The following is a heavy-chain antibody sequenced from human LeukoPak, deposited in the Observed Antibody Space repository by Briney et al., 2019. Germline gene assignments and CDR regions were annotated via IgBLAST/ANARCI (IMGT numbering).Heavy chain of an antibody. Sequence: GGSLRLSCAASGFTVSSNYMSWVRQAPGKGLEWVSVIYSGGSTYYADSVKGRFTISRDNSKNTLYLQMNSLRAEDTAVYYCARRSGTMVRGVIITSELYFDYWGQGTLVTVSS. D-gene: IGHD3-10*01. CDR1: GFTVSSNY. J-gene: IGHJ4*02. CDR3: ARRSGTMVRGVIITSELYFDY. V-gene: IGHV3-53*01. CDR2: IYSGGST.